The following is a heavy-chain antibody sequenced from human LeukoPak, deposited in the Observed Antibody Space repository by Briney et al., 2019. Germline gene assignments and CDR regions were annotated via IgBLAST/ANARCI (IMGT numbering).Heavy chain of an antibody. Sequence: SETLSLTCTVSGGSISSHYWSWIRQPPGRGLEWIGYVFNSGTTDQNPSLKGRVTISLDTSKNHVSLRLTSVTAADTAVYYCARRFRVGDIRVDAFDMWGQGTMVTVSS. J-gene: IGHJ3*02. CDR3: ARRFRVGDIRVDAFDM. V-gene: IGHV4-59*11. CDR1: GGSISSHY. D-gene: IGHD1-26*01. CDR2: VFNSGTT.